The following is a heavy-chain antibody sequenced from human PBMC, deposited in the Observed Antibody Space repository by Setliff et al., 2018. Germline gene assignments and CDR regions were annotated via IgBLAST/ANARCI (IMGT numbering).Heavy chain of an antibody. V-gene: IGHV1-69*13. CDR3: ASWDYSSTSYYYYYMDV. J-gene: IGHJ6*03. D-gene: IGHD6-19*01. Sequence: SVKVSCKASGGTFSSYAISWVRQAPGQGLEWMGGIIPIFGTANYAQKFQGRVTITADESTSTAYMELSRLRSEDTAVYFCASWDYSSTSYYYYYMDVWGKGSTVTVSS. CDR1: GGTFSSYA. CDR2: IIPIFGTA.